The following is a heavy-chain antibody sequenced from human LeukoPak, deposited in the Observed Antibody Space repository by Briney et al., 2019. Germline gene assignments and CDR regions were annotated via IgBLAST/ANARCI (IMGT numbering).Heavy chain of an antibody. J-gene: IGHJ5*02. CDR3: ARALGNSNWFDP. D-gene: IGHD1-14*01. CDR1: GGSISSYY. V-gene: IGHV4-4*09. CDR2: IYTSGST. Sequence: SETLSLTCTVSGGSISSYYWSWIRQPPGKGLEWIGYIYTSGSTNYNPSLKSRVTISVDTSKNQFSLKLSSVTAADTAVYYCARALGNSNWFDPWGQGTLVTVSS.